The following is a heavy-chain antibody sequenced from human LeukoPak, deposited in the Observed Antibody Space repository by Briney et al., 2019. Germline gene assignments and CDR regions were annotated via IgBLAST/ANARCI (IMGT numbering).Heavy chain of an antibody. D-gene: IGHD2-21*02. V-gene: IGHV4-39*01. CDR1: GGSISSSSYY. CDR3: ARRAYSVVVTDDFDY. CDR2: IYYSGST. J-gene: IGHJ4*02. Sequence: SETLSLTCTVSGGSISSSSYYWGWIRQPPGKGPEWIGSIYYSGSTYYNPSLKSRVTISVDTSKNQFSLKLSSVTAADTAVYYCARRAYSVVVTDDFDYWGQGTLVTVSS.